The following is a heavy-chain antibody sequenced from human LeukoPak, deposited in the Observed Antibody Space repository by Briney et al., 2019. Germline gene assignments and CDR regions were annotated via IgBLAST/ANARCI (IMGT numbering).Heavy chain of an antibody. J-gene: IGHJ6*02. CDR3: ARGLRREWLLSRVPCMDV. CDR2: MNPNSGNI. Sequence: ASVKVSCKASGYTFSSYDINWVRQAAGQGLEWMGWMNPNSGNIGYAQKFQGRVTMTRDTSTSTVYMELSSLRSEDTAVYYCARGLRREWLLSRVPCMDVWGQGTTVTVSS. CDR1: GYTFSSYD. D-gene: IGHD3-3*01. V-gene: IGHV1-8*01.